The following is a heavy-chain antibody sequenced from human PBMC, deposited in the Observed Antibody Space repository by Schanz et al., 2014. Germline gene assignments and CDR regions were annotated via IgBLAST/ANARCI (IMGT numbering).Heavy chain of an antibody. J-gene: IGHJ4*02. CDR3: ARDGNYYGSQNYYKTPYDYDY. CDR1: GFTVSSDH. D-gene: IGHD3-10*01. CDR2: IYASGAT. Sequence: EVQLVESGGGFVQPGGSLGLSCVVSGFTVSSDHMSWVRQAPGKGLEWVSTIYASGATYYGDSVKRRFTNSRDSSKNTLHLQVTSLRAEDTAIYYCARDGNYYGSQNYYKTPYDYDYRGQGTLVTVSS. V-gene: IGHV3-66*01.